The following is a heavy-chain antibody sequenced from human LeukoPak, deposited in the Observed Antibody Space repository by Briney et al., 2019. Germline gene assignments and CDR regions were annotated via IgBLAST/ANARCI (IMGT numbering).Heavy chain of an antibody. CDR1: GGTFSSYA. Sequence: SVKVSCKASGGTFSSYAISWVRQAPGQGLEWMGGIIPIFGTANYAQKFQGRVTITADESTSTAYMELSSLRSEDTAVYYCATPKGGQTAGAFDIWGQGTMVTVSS. D-gene: IGHD3-16*01. CDR2: IIPIFGTA. CDR3: ATPKGGQTAGAFDI. J-gene: IGHJ3*02. V-gene: IGHV1-69*01.